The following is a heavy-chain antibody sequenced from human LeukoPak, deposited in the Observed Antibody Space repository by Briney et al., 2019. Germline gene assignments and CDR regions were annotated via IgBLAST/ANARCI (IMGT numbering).Heavy chain of an antibody. CDR3: ARSVGFGELLDY. D-gene: IGHD3-10*01. CDR1: GGTFSSYA. Sequence: ASVKVSCKASGGTFSSYAISWVRQAPGQGLEWMGGIIPIFGTANYAQKFQGRVTITADKSTSTAYMELSSLRSEDTAVYYCARSVGFGELLDYWGQGTLVTVSS. V-gene: IGHV1-69*06. CDR2: IIPIFGTA. J-gene: IGHJ4*02.